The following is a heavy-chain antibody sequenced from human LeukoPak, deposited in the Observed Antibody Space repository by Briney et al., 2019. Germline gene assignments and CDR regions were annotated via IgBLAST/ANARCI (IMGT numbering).Heavy chain of an antibody. CDR1: GGSISSHY. CDR3: ARWSIAARVGGGLDY. D-gene: IGHD6-6*01. V-gene: IGHV4-59*11. Sequence: SETLSLTCTVSGGSISSHYWSWIRQPPGKGLEWIGYIYYSGSTYYNPSLKSRVTISVDTSKNQFSLKLSSVTAADTAVYYCARWSIAARVGGGLDYWGQGTLVTVSS. CDR2: IYYSGST. J-gene: IGHJ4*02.